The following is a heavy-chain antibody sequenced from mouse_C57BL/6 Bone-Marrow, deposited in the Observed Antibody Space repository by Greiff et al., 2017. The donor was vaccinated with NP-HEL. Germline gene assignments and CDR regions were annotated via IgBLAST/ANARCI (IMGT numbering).Heavy chain of an antibody. D-gene: IGHD4-1*01. CDR1: GFTFSSYT. Sequence: EVKVVESGEGLVKPGGSLKLSCAASGFTFSSYTMSWVRQTPEKRLEWVAYISSGGDYIYYADTVKGRFTISRDKASNTLYMQMSRLKSEDTAMYYCTRRGANWAAWFAYWGQGTLVTVSA. V-gene: IGHV5-9-1*02. CDR2: ISSGGDYI. CDR3: TRRGANWAAWFAY. J-gene: IGHJ3*01.